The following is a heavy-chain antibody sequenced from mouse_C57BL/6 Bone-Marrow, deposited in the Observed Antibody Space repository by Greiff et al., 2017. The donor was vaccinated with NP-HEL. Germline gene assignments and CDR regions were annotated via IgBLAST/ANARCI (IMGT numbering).Heavy chain of an antibody. Sequence: QVQLQQSGAELVRPGASVKLSCKASGYTFTDYYINWVKQRPGQGLEWIARIYPGSGNTYYNEKFKGKATLTAEKSSSTAYMQLSSLTSEDSAVYVCARGDYYGNSRCYFDYWGQGTTLTVSS. D-gene: IGHD2-1*01. CDR2: IYPGSGNT. CDR1: GYTFTDYY. V-gene: IGHV1-76*01. J-gene: IGHJ2*01. CDR3: ARGDYYGNSRCYFDY.